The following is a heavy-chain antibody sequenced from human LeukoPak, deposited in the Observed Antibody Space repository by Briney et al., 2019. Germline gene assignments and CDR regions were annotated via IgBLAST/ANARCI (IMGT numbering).Heavy chain of an antibody. J-gene: IGHJ3*02. V-gene: IGHV3-23*01. CDR3: AKDRSITMIVVVITKHAFDI. CDR1: GFTFSSYA. Sequence: GGSLRLSCAASGFTFSSYAMSWVRQAPGKGLEWVSAISGSGGSTYYADSVKGRFTISRDNSKHTLYLQMNSLRAEDTAVYYCAKDRSITMIVVVITKHAFDIWGQGTMVTVSS. CDR2: ISGSGGST. D-gene: IGHD3-22*01.